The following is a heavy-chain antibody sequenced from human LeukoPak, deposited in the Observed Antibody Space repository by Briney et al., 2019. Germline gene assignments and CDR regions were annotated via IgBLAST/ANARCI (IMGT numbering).Heavy chain of an antibody. D-gene: IGHD3-3*01. Sequence: GSSVKVPCKASGGTFSSYTISWVRQAPGQGLEWMGRIIPILGIANYAQKFQGRVTITADKSTSTAYMELSSLRSEDTAVYYCARDYNDFWSQFRYYMDVWGKGTTVTVSS. CDR2: IIPILGIA. CDR1: GGTFSSYT. J-gene: IGHJ6*03. CDR3: ARDYNDFWSQFRYYMDV. V-gene: IGHV1-69*04.